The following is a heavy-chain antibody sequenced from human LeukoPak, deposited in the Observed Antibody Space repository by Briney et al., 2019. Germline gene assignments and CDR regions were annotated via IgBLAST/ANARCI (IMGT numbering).Heavy chain of an antibody. D-gene: IGHD2-2*01. CDR3: ARLGIGVVPSAMLGDYYFDY. Sequence: SQTLSLTCTVSGGSINSGDYYWSWIRQPPGKGLEWFGYTYYSGNTYYNPSLKSRITISIDTSRNQFSLRLTSVTAADTAVYYCARLGIGVVPSAMLGDYYFDYWGQGTLVTVSS. CDR2: TYYSGNT. CDR1: GGSINSGDYY. V-gene: IGHV4-30-4*01. J-gene: IGHJ4*02.